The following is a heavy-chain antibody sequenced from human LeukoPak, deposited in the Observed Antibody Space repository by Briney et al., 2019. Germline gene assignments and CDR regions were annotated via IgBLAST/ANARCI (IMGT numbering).Heavy chain of an antibody. CDR3: ASLRGNYFPDY. CDR2: IYYSGST. CDR1: GGSISGYY. Sequence: KPSETLSLTCTVSGGSISGYYWTGIRQPPGKGLEWIGYIYYSGSTNYNPSLKSRVTISVDTSKNQFSLRLSSVTAADTAVYYCASLRGNYFPDYWGQGTLVTVSS. D-gene: IGHD4-11*01. J-gene: IGHJ4*02. V-gene: IGHV4-59*01.